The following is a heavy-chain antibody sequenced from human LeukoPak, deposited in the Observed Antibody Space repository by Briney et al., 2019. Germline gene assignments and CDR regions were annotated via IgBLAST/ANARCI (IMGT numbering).Heavy chain of an antibody. D-gene: IGHD6-19*01. CDR1: GFTLSSYW. Sequence: PGGSLRLSSAASGFTLSSYWMHWVRQAPGKGLVWDSRINGDGSSTPYANSVKGRFTISRDNAKNTLYLQMHSLRADDTAVYYCARGSTSGWPDYFDYWGQGSVVTVSS. V-gene: IGHV3-74*01. CDR3: ARGSTSGWPDYFDY. J-gene: IGHJ4*02. CDR2: INGDGSST.